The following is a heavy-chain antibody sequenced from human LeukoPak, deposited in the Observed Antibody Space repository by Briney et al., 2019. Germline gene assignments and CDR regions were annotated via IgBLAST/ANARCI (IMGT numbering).Heavy chain of an antibody. J-gene: IGHJ4*02. D-gene: IGHD6-19*01. CDR1: GFSFSDEY. V-gene: IGHV3-11*03. Sequence: GGSLRLSCAASGFSFSDEYMSWIRQAPGQGLEWISYISASGSYTNYAVSVKGRFTISRDNAKNSLYLQMNSLRAEDTAVYYCGRSRGAGPGAHFDVWGQGTLVTVSS. CDR2: ISASGSYT. CDR3: GRSRGAGPGAHFDV.